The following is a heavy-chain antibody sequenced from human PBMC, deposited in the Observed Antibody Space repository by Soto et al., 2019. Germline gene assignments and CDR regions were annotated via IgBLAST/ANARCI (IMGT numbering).Heavy chain of an antibody. J-gene: IGHJ6*03. V-gene: IGHV4-59*08. D-gene: IGHD6-6*01. CDR2: IYYSGST. CDR3: ARQTDGAARHYYYYYYMDV. CDR1: GGSISSYY. Sequence: SETLSLTCTVSGGSISSYYWSWIRQPPGKGLEWIGYIYYSGSTNYNPSLKSRVTISVDTSKNQFSLKLSSVTAADTAVYYCARQTDGAARHYYYYYYMDVWGKGTTVTVSS.